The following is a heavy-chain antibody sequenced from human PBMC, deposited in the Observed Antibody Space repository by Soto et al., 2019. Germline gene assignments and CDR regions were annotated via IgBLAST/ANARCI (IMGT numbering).Heavy chain of an antibody. Sequence: KPSETLSLTCAVYGGSFSGYYWSWIRQPPGKGLEWIGEIDHSGSTNYSPSLKSRVTISVDTSKNQFSLKLSSVTAADTAVYYCARGGYYYDSSGRIRFDYWGQGTLVTVSS. V-gene: IGHV4-34*01. CDR3: ARGGYYYDSSGRIRFDY. J-gene: IGHJ4*02. CDR2: IDHSGST. CDR1: GGSFSGYY. D-gene: IGHD3-22*01.